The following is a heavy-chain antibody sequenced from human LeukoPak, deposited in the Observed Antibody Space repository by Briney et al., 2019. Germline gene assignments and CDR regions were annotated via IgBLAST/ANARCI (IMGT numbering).Heavy chain of an antibody. CDR1: GFTFSRYW. CDR2: IKQDGSDK. J-gene: IGHJ4*02. V-gene: IGHV3-7*03. D-gene: IGHD3-10*01. Sequence: PGGSLRLSCAASGFTFSRYWMSWVRQAPGKGLEWVAHIKQDGSDKYYVDSVKGRFTVSRDNAKNSLHLQMNSLRVEDTAVYYCATHPGDYWFGYLQLWGQGTLVTVSS. CDR3: ATHPGDYWFGYLQL.